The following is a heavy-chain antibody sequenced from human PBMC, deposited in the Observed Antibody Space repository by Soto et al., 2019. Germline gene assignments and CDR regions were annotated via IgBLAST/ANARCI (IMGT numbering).Heavy chain of an antibody. J-gene: IGHJ4*02. Sequence: EVQLLESGGGLVQPGGSLRLSCAASGFTFSRYAMSWVRQAPGKGLEWVSAISGSGSTTFFADSVKGRFTISRDNSNNTLYLQMDSLRAEDTAVYYCAKDSSTVTPYSFDYWGQGTLVTVPS. CDR1: GFTFSRYA. V-gene: IGHV3-23*01. D-gene: IGHD4-17*01. CDR2: ISGSGSTT. CDR3: AKDSSTVTPYSFDY.